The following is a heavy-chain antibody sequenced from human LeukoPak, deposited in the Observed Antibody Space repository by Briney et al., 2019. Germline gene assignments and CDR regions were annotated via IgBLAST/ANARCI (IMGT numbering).Heavy chain of an antibody. CDR2: IYDSGTT. V-gene: IGHV3-66*04. CDR3: ARLAGVHDYSNYGQFDY. J-gene: IGHJ4*02. D-gene: IGHD4-11*01. Sequence: GGSLRLSCAASGFTVSTNYMSWVRQAPEKGLEWVSIIYDSGTTYYADSVKGRFTISRDNSKNTLYLQMNSLRAEDTAVYYCARLAGVHDYSNYGQFDYWGQGTLVTVSS. CDR1: GFTVSTNY.